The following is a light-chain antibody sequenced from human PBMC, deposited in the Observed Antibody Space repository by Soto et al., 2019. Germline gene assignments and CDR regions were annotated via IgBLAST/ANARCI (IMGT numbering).Light chain of an antibody. J-gene: IGLJ1*01. Sequence: QSALTQPASVSGSPGQSITISCTGTSSDVGSYNLVSWYQHHPGTAPKLIIYEVTKRPSGVSNRFSASKSGNTASLTISGLQADDDADYYCCSSAPTRNSYVFGSGTKLTVL. V-gene: IGLV2-23*02. CDR3: CSSAPTRNSYV. CDR2: EVT. CDR1: SSDVGSYNL.